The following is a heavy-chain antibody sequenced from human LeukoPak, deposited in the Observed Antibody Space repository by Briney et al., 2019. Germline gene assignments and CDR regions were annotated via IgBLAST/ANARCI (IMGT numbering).Heavy chain of an antibody. Sequence: GGSLRHSCAASGFTFSNYAMSWVRQAPGKGLEWVSAISGSGGRTDYAASVKGRFTISRDNAKNSLYLQMNSLRAEDTAVYYCARDPYSGSYGNYYYYFMDVWGKGTTVTISS. CDR1: GFTFSNYA. V-gene: IGHV3-23*01. CDR3: ARDPYSGSYGNYYYYFMDV. J-gene: IGHJ6*03. D-gene: IGHD1-26*01. CDR2: ISGSGGRT.